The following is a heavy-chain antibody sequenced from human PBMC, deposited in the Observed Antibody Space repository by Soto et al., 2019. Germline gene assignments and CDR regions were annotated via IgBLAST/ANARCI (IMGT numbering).Heavy chain of an antibody. CDR1: GYSFTSYW. J-gene: IGHJ6*02. D-gene: IGHD6-6*01. Sequence: GEPLKISCKGSGYSFTSYWIGWVRQMPGKGLEWMGIIYPGDSDTRYSPSFQGQVTISADKSISTAYLQWSSLKASDTAMYYCARYGHSSSSEYYYYYGMDVWGQGTTVTVSS. CDR3: ARYGHSSSSEYYYYYGMDV. V-gene: IGHV5-51*01. CDR2: IYPGDSDT.